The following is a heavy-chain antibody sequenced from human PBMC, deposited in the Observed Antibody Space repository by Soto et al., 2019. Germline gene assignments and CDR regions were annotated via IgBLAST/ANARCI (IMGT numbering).Heavy chain of an antibody. CDR1: GFTFSSYA. D-gene: IGHD6-19*01. CDR2: ISGSGGST. J-gene: IGHJ4*02. CDR3: ARRSSGWYLDY. V-gene: IGHV3-23*01. Sequence: EVQLLESGGGLVQPGGSLRLSCAASGFTFSSYAMSWVRQAPGKGLGWVSAISGSGGSTYYADSVKGRFTISRDNSKNTLYLQMNSLRAEDTVVYYCARRSSGWYLDYWGQGTLVTVSS.